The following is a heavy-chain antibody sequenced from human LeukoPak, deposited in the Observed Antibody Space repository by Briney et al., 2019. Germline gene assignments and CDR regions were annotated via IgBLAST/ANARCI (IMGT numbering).Heavy chain of an antibody. D-gene: IGHD3/OR15-3a*01. Sequence: PSETLSLTCTVSGDSISNYYWSWVRQPPGTGLERIGYSYYSGSTNYNPSLKSRVSISADTSKTQCSLKLSFVTAADTAVYYGARWPPVGPGLDDYWGQGTLVTVSS. J-gene: IGHJ4*02. V-gene: IGHV4-59*01. CDR2: SYYSGST. CDR3: ARWPPVGPGLDDY. CDR1: GDSISNYY.